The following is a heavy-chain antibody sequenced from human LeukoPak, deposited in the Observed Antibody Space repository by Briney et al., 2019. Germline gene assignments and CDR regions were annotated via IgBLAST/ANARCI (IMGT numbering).Heavy chain of an antibody. D-gene: IGHD3-9*01. V-gene: IGHV3-23*01. CDR3: AKWGDYDIVAGYYDSDY. J-gene: IGHJ4*02. CDR2: FVGRGSNT. CDR1: GFSFSNYA. Sequence: GAYLRLSCAASGFSFSNYAMSWVRQAPGKGLEWVSAFVGRGSNTYYADSVKGRFTISRDNPKNTLYLQMNSLRAEDTAVYYCAKWGDYDIVAGYYDSDYWGQGTLVTVSS.